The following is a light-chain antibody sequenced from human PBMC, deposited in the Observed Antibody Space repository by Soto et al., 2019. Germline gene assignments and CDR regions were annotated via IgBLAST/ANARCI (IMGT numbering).Light chain of an antibody. Sequence: PGYTAPLSCKASQTGSTSLSWYQQKPGQPPRLLIYGETFRATGIPDRFSGSGSGTDFTLTINSLEPEDFAVYYCHQYGTFPITFGQGTRLEIK. CDR1: QTGSTS. CDR2: GET. CDR3: HQYGTFPIT. V-gene: IGKV3-20*01. J-gene: IGKJ5*01.